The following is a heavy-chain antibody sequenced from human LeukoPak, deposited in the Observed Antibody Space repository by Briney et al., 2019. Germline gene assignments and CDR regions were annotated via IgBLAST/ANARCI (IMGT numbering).Heavy chain of an antibody. CDR2: IYLSGTT. V-gene: IGHV4-4*07. CDR1: RGSISSGDY. D-gene: IGHD3-10*01. J-gene: IGHJ5*02. CDR3: ARDQGGRNYGSGSYYKNWFDP. Sequence: SETLSLTCTVSRGSISSGDYWNWIRQTAGKGLEWIGRIYLSGTTKYSPSLKGRVTMSIDTSKNQFSLKLSSVTAADTAVYYCARDQGGRNYGSGSYYKNWFDPWGQGTLVTVSS.